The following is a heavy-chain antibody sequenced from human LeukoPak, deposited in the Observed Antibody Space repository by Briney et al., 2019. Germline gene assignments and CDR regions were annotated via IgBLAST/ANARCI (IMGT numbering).Heavy chain of an antibody. CDR1: GGSFSGYY. D-gene: IGHD5-12*01. CDR3: ARGEVATIHFFDP. CDR2: INHSGST. Sequence: MSSETLSLTCAVYGGSFSGYYWSWIRQPPGKGLEWIGEINHSGSTNYNPSLKSRVTISVDTFKNQFSLKLSSVTAADTAVYYCARGEVATIHFFDPWGQGTLVTVSS. V-gene: IGHV4-34*01. J-gene: IGHJ5*02.